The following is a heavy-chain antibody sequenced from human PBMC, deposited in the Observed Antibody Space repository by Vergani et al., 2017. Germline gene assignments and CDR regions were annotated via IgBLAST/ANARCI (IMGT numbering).Heavy chain of an antibody. V-gene: IGHV3-20*04. CDR3: VRREGHNQAPFDN. D-gene: IGHD5-24*01. CDR2: INWNGGTT. J-gene: IGHJ4*02. Sequence: EVQLVESGGGVVRPGGSLRLSCVGSGFAFGDFGMSWVRQFTGKGLVWVAGINWNGGTTIYGDPVTGRFTISRDNAKNSLYLQMNSLRDGDTALYYCVRREGHNQAPFDNWGQGTLVIVSS. CDR1: GFAFGDFG.